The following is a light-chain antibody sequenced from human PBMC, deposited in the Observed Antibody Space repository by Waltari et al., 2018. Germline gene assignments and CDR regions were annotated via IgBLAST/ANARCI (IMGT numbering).Light chain of an antibody. CDR2: IAS. V-gene: IGKV2-30*02. CDR3: MQGTHFPYS. J-gene: IGKJ2*03. Sequence: DIVMTQSPLSLPITPGQPASMTCRSSQRLLHTNGNTYLIWYLQKPGQPPRRLVFIASNRDSGVPDRFSGSGAGTDFTLQISRVEAEDVGIYYCMQGTHFPYSFGQGTKVEIK. CDR1: QRLLHTNGNTY.